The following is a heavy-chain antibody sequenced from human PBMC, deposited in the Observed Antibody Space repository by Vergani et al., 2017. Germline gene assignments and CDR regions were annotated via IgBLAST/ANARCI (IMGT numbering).Heavy chain of an antibody. J-gene: IGHJ4*02. CDR2: ISAYNGNT. CDR1: GYTFTSYG. Sequence: QVQLVQSGAEVKKPGASVKVSRKASGYTFTSYGISWVRQAPGQGLEWMGWISAYNGNTNYAQKLQGRVTMTTDTSTSTAYMELRSLRSDDTAVFYCARDSAYYYDSSGPDYWGQGTLLTVSS. CDR3: ARDSAYYYDSSGPDY. V-gene: IGHV1-18*04. D-gene: IGHD3-22*01.